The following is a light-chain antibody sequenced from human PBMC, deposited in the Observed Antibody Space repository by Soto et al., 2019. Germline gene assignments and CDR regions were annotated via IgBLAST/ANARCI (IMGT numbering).Light chain of an antibody. J-gene: IGKJ4*01. CDR1: QSVSSY. Sequence: EIVLTQSPATLSLSPGERATLSCRASQSVSSYLAWYQQKPGQAPRLLIYDASNRATGIPARFSGSGSGTDFPLTNSSLEPEDFAVYYCQQRSNCPLTFGGGTKVEIK. CDR2: DAS. V-gene: IGKV3-11*01. CDR3: QQRSNCPLT.